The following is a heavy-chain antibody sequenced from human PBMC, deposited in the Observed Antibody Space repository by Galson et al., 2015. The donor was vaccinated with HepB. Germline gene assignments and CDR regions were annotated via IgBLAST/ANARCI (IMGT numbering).Heavy chain of an antibody. V-gene: IGHV1-69*02. J-gene: IGHJ4*02. Sequence: SVKVSCRASGGTFSSYTISWVRQAPGQGLEWMGRIIPILGIANYAQKFQGRVTITADKSTSTAYMELSSLRSEDTAVYYCARGAPQYSSSSPFDYWGQGTLVTVSS. CDR3: ARGAPQYSSSSPFDY. CDR2: IIPILGIA. CDR1: GGTFSSYT. D-gene: IGHD6-13*01.